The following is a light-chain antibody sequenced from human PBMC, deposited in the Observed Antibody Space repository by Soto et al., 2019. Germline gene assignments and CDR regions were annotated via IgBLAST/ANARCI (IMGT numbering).Light chain of an antibody. J-gene: IGLJ1*01. CDR3: SSYTSSSTLDV. Sequence: QSVVTQPGSVFGSPGQSITISCTGTSSDLGGYNYVSWYQQHPGKAPKLMIYDVSNRPSGVSNRFSGSKSGNTASLTISGLQAEDEADYYCSSYTSSSTLDVFGTGTKVTVL. CDR1: SSDLGGYNY. V-gene: IGLV2-14*01. CDR2: DVS.